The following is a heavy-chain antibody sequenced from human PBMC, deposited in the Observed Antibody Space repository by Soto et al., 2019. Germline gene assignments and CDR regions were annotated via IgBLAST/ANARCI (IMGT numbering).Heavy chain of an antibody. CDR3: ARAWVVVTAPDY. V-gene: IGHV1-3*05. CDR2: IIAGNGNT. D-gene: IGHD2-21*02. J-gene: IGHJ4*02. Sequence: QVQLVQSGAEEKKPGASVKVSCKASGYTFTSYAMHWVRQAPGQRLEWMGWIIAGNGNTKYSQKFQGRVTITRDTSGSTAYMELSSLRSEDTAVYYCARAWVVVTAPDYWGQGTLVTVSS. CDR1: GYTFTSYA.